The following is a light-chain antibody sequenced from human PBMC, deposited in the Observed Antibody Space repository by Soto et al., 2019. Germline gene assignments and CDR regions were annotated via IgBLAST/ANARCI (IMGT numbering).Light chain of an antibody. Sequence: QSALAQPASVSGSPGQSITISCAGTTNDVAAYNYVSWYQQHPGKVPKLMIYEVTKRPSGVSSRFSGSKSGNTASLTISGLQAEDEADYYCSSYTTSNTWLFGGGTKLTVL. V-gene: IGLV2-14*03. CDR1: TNDVAAYNY. CDR2: EVT. CDR3: SSYTTSNTWL. J-gene: IGLJ3*02.